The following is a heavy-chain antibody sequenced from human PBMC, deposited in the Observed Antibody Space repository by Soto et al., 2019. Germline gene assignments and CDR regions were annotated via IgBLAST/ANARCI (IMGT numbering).Heavy chain of an antibody. CDR2: IYYSGST. CDR1: GGSISSYY. D-gene: IGHD1-26*01. V-gene: IGHV4-59*01. J-gene: IGHJ6*02. Sequence: SETLSLTCAVYGGSISSYYWSWIRQPPGKGLEWIGYIYYSGSTNYNPSLKSRGTISVDTSKNQFSLKLSSVTAADTAVYYCARDLRFSGVARGMDVCGQGLTVTVSS. CDR3: ARDLRFSGVARGMDV.